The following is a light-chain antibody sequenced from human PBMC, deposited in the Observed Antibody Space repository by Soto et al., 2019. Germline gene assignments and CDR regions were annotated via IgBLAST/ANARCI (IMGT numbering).Light chain of an antibody. CDR3: QQYGGLSWT. Sequence: EIVLTQSPGTLSLSPGERATLSCRASQNVDSNYLAWYQQKPGQAPRIIIFGASGRATGIPDRFSGSGSGTDFTLTISRLEPEDFAMDYCQQYGGLSWTFGQGTKVEIK. V-gene: IGKV3-20*01. J-gene: IGKJ1*01. CDR2: GAS. CDR1: QNVDSNY.